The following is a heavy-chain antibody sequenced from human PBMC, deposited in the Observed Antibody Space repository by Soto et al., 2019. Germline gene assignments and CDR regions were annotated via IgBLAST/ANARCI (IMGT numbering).Heavy chain of an antibody. J-gene: IGHJ4*02. CDR2: ISYDGSSK. CDR1: GFTFSSYG. D-gene: IGHD2-15*01. CDR3: AKPRQITSLLLYYFDY. V-gene: IGHV3-30*18. Sequence: QVQLVESGGGVVQPGRSLRLSCAASGFTFSSYGMHWVRQAPGKGLEWVAVISYDGSSKYYADSVKGRLTISRDNSKNTLYLQMNSLRAEDTAVYYCAKPRQITSLLLYYFDYWGQGTLVTVSS.